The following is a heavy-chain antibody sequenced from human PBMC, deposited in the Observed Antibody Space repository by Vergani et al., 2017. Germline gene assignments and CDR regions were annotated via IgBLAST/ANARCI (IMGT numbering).Heavy chain of an antibody. D-gene: IGHD3-10*01. CDR2: IKSKTDGGTT. Sequence: EVQLVESGGGLVKPGGSLRLSCAASGFTFSNAWMSWVRQAPGKGLEWVGRIKSKTDGGTTDYAAPVKGRFTISRDDSKNTLYLQMNSLKTEDTAVYYWTTDARENGKDHGEYGGQGTRVTVSS. V-gene: IGHV3-15*01. J-gene: IGHJ4*02. CDR1: GFTFSNAW. CDR3: TTDARENGKDHGEY.